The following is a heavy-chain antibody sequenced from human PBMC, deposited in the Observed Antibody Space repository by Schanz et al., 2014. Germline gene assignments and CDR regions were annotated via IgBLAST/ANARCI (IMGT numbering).Heavy chain of an antibody. J-gene: IGHJ4*02. CDR1: GFTFSSYG. Sequence: VQLLDSGGGLVQPGGSLRLSCAASGFTFSSYGMHWVRQAPGKGPEWVAVIWSDGSTKYYADSVKGRFTISRDNSKNTLYLQMNSLRAGDTAVYYCARGTDWNLHYWGQGALVTVSS. V-gene: IGHV3-33*08. CDR3: ARGTDWNLHY. CDR2: IWSDGSTK. D-gene: IGHD1-1*01.